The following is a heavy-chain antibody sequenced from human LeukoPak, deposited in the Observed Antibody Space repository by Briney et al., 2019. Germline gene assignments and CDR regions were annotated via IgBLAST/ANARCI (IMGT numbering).Heavy chain of an antibody. J-gene: IGHJ4*02. CDR3: ATLSFGDYGDPHFDY. CDR1: GGTFSSYA. V-gene: IGHV1-69*13. CDR2: IIPIFGTA. D-gene: IGHD4-17*01. Sequence: SVKVSCKASGGTFSSYAISWVRQAPGQGLEWMGGIIPIFGTANYAQKFQGRVTITADESTSTAYMELSSLRSEDTAVYYCATLSFGDYGDPHFDYWGQGTLVTVSS.